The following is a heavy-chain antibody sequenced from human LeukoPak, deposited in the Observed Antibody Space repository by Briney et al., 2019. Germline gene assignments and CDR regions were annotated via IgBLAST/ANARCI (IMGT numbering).Heavy chain of an antibody. D-gene: IGHD3-3*01. CDR1: GFTFSSHA. CDR2: ISGNGGNT. V-gene: IGHV3-23*01. Sequence: GGSLRLSCAASGFTFSSHAMSWVRQAPGKGLEWVSAISGNGGNTYYADSVKGRFTISRDNSKNTLYLQMNSLRAEDTAVYYCAKDRGEDFWSAPSFGYWGQGTLVTVSS. J-gene: IGHJ4*02. CDR3: AKDRGEDFWSAPSFGY.